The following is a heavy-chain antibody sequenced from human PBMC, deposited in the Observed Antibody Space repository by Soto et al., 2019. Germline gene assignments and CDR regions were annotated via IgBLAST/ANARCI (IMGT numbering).Heavy chain of an antibody. Sequence: QVQLVESGGGVVQPGRSLRLSCAASGFTFSSYAMHWVRQAPGKGLEWVAVISYDGSNKYYADSVKGRFTISRDNSKNTLYLQMNSLRAEDTAVYYCAREGSGIAVAGTNMDVWGQGTTVTVSS. CDR3: AREGSGIAVAGTNMDV. V-gene: IGHV3-30-3*01. CDR2: ISYDGSNK. D-gene: IGHD6-19*01. J-gene: IGHJ6*02. CDR1: GFTFSSYA.